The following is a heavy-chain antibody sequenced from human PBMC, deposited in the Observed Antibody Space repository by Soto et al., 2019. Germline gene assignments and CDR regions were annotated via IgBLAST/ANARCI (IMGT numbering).Heavy chain of an antibody. CDR3: ARDGDFGGYCFYF. CDR1: GFAFRSFA. J-gene: IGHJ4*02. CDR2: ISYDGSNA. Sequence: QVQLVESGGGVVQPGGSLRLSCVPSGFAFRSFAMHWVRQAPGKGLEWLAIISYDGSNAYYADSVKGRFTISRDNSKNTLDLQMNSLRPDDTAIYYRARDGDFGGYCFYFWGQGALVTVSS. D-gene: IGHD4-17*01. V-gene: IGHV3-30*14.